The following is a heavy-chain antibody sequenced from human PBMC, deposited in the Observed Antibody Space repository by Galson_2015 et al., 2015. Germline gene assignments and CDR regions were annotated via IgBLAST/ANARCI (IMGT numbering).Heavy chain of an antibody. J-gene: IGHJ6*02. CDR1: GDSVSSNRAA. V-gene: IGHV6-1*01. CDR2: TYYRSKWYN. Sequence: CAISGDSVSSNRAAWNWIRQSPSRGLEWLGRTYYRSKWYNDYAVSEKSRITINPDTSKNQFSLQLNSVTPEDTAVYYCARQAYSSSGYYYYGMDVWGQGTTVTVSS. D-gene: IGHD6-13*01. CDR3: ARQAYSSSGYYYYGMDV.